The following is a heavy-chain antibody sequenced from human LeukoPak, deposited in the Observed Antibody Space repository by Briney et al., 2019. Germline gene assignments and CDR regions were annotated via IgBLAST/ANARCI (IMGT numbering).Heavy chain of an antibody. V-gene: IGHV3-20*04. CDR1: GFTFDDYG. CDR2: INWNGGST. Sequence: GGFLRLSCAASGFTFDDYGMSWVRQAPGKGLEWVSGINWNGGSTGYADSVKGRFTISRDNAKNSLYLQMNSLRAEDTALYYCARTSYYYYYMDVWGNGTTVTVSS. J-gene: IGHJ6*03. CDR3: ARTSYYYYYMDV.